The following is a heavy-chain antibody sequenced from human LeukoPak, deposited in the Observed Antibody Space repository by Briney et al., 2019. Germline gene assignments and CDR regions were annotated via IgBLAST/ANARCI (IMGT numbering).Heavy chain of an antibody. CDR2: INRDGSVK. Sequence: GGSLRLSCAVSGFTFSDYWLTWVRQTPGKGLEFVANINRDGSVKNYVDSVKGRFTISRDNAKNSLYLQMTSLRVDDTAIYYCARDPGFSSFDYWGQGTLVTVSS. CDR1: GFTFSDYW. V-gene: IGHV3-7*01. D-gene: IGHD3-3*02. J-gene: IGHJ4*02. CDR3: ARDPGFSSFDY.